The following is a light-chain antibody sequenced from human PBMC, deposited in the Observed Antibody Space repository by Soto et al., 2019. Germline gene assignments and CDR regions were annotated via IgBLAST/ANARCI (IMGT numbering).Light chain of an antibody. Sequence: DIVGTQSPLSLPVTPGEPASISCRSSQSLLHSNGYTYLDWYLQKPGQSPQLLIYLGSTRASGVPNRFSGSRPGTDFTLKISRDEAEDVGVYNCMQYLQTRSFGGGTKVDIK. CDR1: QSLLHSNGYTY. CDR3: MQYLQTRS. CDR2: LGS. V-gene: IGKV2-28*01. J-gene: IGKJ4*01.